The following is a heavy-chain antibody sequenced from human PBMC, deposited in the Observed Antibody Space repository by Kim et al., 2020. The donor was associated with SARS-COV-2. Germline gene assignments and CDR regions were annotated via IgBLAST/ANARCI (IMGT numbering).Heavy chain of an antibody. CDR1: GFTFSSYA. V-gene: IGHV3-23*01. CDR3: AKAPYSSSGEFDY. D-gene: IGHD6-13*01. J-gene: IGHJ4*02. Sequence: GGSLRLSCAASGFTFSSYAMSWVRQAPGKGLEWVSAISGSGGSTYYADSVKGRFTISRDNSKNTLYLQMNDLRAEDTAVYYCAKAPYSSSGEFDYWGQGTLVTVSS. CDR2: ISGSGGST.